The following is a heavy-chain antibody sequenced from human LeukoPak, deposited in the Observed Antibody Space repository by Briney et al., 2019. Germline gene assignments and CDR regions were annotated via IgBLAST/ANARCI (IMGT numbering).Heavy chain of an antibody. CDR3: ARQGDGGRAYDH. J-gene: IGHJ4*02. CDR1: GGAISSGGYY. D-gene: IGHD4-23*01. Sequence: SETLSLTCTFSGGAISSGGYYWRWIRQHPGKGLEWIGYIYYSGSTYYNPSLKSRVTISVDTSKNQFSLKLPSVTAADTAVYYCARQGDGGRAYDHWGQGILVTVSS. CDR2: IYYSGST. V-gene: IGHV4-31*03.